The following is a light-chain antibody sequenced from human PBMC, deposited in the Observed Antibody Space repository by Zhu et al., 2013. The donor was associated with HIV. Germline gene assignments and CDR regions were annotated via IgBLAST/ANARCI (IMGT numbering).Light chain of an antibody. CDR2: KNN. J-gene: IGLJ2*01. CDR1: RSNIGNNY. V-gene: IGLV1-47*01. Sequence: QSVLTQPPSVSGTPGQRVTISCSGSRSNIGNNYVYWYQQLPGTAPKLLIYKNNQRPSGVPDRFSGSKSGTSASLAISGLQSEDEADYYCCSNTGSYSLVFGGGTKLTVL. CDR3: CSNTGSYSLV.